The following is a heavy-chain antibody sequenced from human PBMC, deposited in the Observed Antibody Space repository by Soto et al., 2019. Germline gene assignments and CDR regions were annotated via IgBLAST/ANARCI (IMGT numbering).Heavy chain of an antibody. V-gene: IGHV3-73*01. CDR3: TKRIGAYAMDV. D-gene: IGHD6-13*01. CDR2: IRGKTDTYAT. Sequence: GGSLRLSCAASGFTFSGSSMHWVRQASGKGLEWVGRIRGKTDTYATAYAAPVRGRFTISRDDSKNTAYLQMNSLKTEDTAVYFCTKRIGAYAMDVWRQGTTVTVSS. CDR1: GFTFSGSS. J-gene: IGHJ6*02.